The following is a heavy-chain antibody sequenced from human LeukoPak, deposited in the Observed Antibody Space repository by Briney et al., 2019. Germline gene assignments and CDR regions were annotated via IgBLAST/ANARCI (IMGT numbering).Heavy chain of an antibody. V-gene: IGHV3-9*03. Sequence: GGSLRLSCAASGFTFDDYAMHWVRQAPGKGLEWVSGISWNSGTIGYADSMKGRFTISRDNAKNSLYLQMNSLRDDDMALYYCARGNSGSYSQDWFDPWGQGTLVTVSS. D-gene: IGHD1-26*01. CDR3: ARGNSGSYSQDWFDP. J-gene: IGHJ5*02. CDR2: ISWNSGTI. CDR1: GFTFDDYA.